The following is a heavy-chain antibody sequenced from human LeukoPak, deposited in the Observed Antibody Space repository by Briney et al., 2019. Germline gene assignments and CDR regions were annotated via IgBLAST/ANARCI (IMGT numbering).Heavy chain of an antibody. J-gene: IGHJ3*02. CDR1: GFTFSTYW. Sequence: GSLRLSCAASGFTFSTYWMNWFRQPPGKGLEWIGEISHSGSTKYNPSLKSRVTISIDTSKNQLSLKLSSVTAADTAVYSCARHVARAFDIWGQGTMVTVSS. CDR3: ARHVARAFDI. V-gene: IGHV4-34*01. CDR2: ISHSGST.